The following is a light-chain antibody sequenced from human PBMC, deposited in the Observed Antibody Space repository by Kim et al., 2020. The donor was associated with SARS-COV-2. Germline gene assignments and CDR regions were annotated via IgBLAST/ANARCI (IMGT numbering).Light chain of an antibody. V-gene: IGKV3-11*01. J-gene: IGKJ4*01. Sequence: LSPGERATLSCSASQTVNSYLAWYQHKPGQAPRLLIFDASSRATGIPARFIGSGSGTDFTLTISSLEPEDSAVYYCQHRRNWPLTFGGGTKVDIK. CDR3: QHRRNWPLT. CDR2: DAS. CDR1: QTVNSY.